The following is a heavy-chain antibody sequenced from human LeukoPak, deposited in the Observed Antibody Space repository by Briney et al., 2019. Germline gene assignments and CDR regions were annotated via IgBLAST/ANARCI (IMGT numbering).Heavy chain of an antibody. CDR2: IRRKAYGGTT. D-gene: IGHD6-19*01. CDR3: TRARGAVAGLMFDY. V-gene: IGHV3-49*04. J-gene: IGHJ4*02. CDR1: GFTFGGYA. Sequence: GGTLRLSCTASGFTFGGYAMSWVRQAPGKGLEWVGFIRRKAYGGTTEYAASVKGRFTISRDDSKSIAYLQMNSLKTEDTAVYYCTRARGAVAGLMFDYWGQGTLVTVSS.